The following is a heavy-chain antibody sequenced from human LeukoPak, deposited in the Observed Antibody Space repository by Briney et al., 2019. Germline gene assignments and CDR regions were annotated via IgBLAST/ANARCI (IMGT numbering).Heavy chain of an antibody. CDR1: GGSFSGYY. D-gene: IGHD1-26*01. CDR3: ARLGEWELI. V-gene: IGHV4-34*01. Sequence: PSETLSLTCAVYGGSFSGYYWSWIRQPPGKGLEWIGEINHSGSTNYNPSLKSRVTISVDKSKNQFSLKLSSVTAADTAVYYCARLGEWELIWGQGTLVTVSS. CDR2: INHSGST. J-gene: IGHJ4*02.